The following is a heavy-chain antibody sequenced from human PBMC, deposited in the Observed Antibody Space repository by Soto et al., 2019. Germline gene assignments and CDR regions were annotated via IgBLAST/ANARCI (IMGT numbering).Heavy chain of an antibody. J-gene: IGHJ4*02. D-gene: IGHD1-7*01. Sequence: SETLSLTCAVSGGSFTSNNWWTWVRQPLGQRLEWIGEIYRTGSTNYNPSLKSRVTISLDKSENQFSLKVTSLTAADTAVYYCASRDPGTSVDYWGQGTLVTVSS. CDR1: GGSFTSNNW. V-gene: IGHV4-4*02. CDR3: ASRDPGTSVDY. CDR2: IYRTGST.